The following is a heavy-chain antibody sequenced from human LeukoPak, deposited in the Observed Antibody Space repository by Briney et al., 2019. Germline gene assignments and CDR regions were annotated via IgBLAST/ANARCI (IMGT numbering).Heavy chain of an antibody. D-gene: IGHD3-16*01. CDR2: IYYSGST. Sequence: SETLSLTCTVSGGSISSGDYYWSWIRQPPGKGLEWIGYIYYSGSTYYNPSLKSRVTISVDTSKNQFSLKLSSVTAADTAVYYCARDHPRFYFDYWGQGTLVTVSS. V-gene: IGHV4-30-4*08. CDR3: ARDHPRFYFDY. CDR1: GGSISSGDYY. J-gene: IGHJ4*02.